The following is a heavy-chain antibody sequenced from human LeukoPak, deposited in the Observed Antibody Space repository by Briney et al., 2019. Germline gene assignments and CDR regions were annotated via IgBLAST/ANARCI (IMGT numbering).Heavy chain of an antibody. D-gene: IGHD3-22*01. CDR3: ARADSSGPNWFDP. CDR2: IYHSGST. CDR1: GGSISSGGYS. J-gene: IGHJ5*02. Sequence: SQTLSLTCAVSGGSISSGGYSWSWLRQPPGKGLEWIGYIYHSGSTYYNPSLKSRVTISVDRSKNQFSLKLSSVTAADTAVYYCARADSSGPNWFDPWGQGTLVTVSS. V-gene: IGHV4-30-2*01.